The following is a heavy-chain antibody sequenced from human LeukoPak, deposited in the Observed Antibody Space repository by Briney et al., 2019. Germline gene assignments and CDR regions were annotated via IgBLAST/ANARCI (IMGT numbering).Heavy chain of an antibody. CDR1: GFTVSNNY. CDR3: VRKNRDFNAAFDI. J-gene: IGHJ3*02. V-gene: IGHV3-53*01. CDR2: SYSDSNT. Sequence: GGSLRLSCAASGFTVSNNYMSWVRQAPGKGLEWVSISYSDSNTNYADSVKGRFTISRDTSQNTLSLQMNSLRAEDTAVYYCVRKNRDFNAAFDIWGQGTVITVSS. D-gene: IGHD1-14*01.